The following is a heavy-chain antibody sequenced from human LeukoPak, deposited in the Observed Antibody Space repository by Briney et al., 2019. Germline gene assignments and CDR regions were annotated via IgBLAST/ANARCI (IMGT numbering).Heavy chain of an antibody. J-gene: IGHJ4*02. CDR2: INPDGGST. CDR1: GYTFTSYW. Sequence: ASVKVSCKGSGYTFTSYWIQWVRQAPGQGLEWMGLINPDGGSTAYAHRFQGRVTMTRDTSTSTVYMDLSSLGSEDTAMYYCARAPRNSSTMLDYWGQGTLVTVSS. V-gene: IGHV1-46*01. CDR3: ARAPRNSSTMLDY. D-gene: IGHD6-13*01.